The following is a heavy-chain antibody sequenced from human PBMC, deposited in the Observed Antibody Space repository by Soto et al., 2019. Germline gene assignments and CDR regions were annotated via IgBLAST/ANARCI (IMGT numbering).Heavy chain of an antibody. V-gene: IGHV3-74*01. CDR2: INNDGTNT. CDR3: ARSRDYSLDP. D-gene: IGHD4-4*01. J-gene: IGHJ5*02. CDR1: GFTFNKYW. Sequence: EVQLVESGGGLVQPGGSLRLSCAASGFTFNKYWMNWVRQAPGKGLVWVSCINNDGTNTIFADSVKGRFTISRDNAKNTLYLQMNSLSAEDTAVYYCARSRDYSLDPWGQGTLVTVSS.